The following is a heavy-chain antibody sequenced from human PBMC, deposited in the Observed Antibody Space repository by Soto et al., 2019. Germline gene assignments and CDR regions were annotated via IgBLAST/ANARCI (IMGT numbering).Heavy chain of an antibody. CDR1: GFSLSNARMG. Sequence: QGTLKESGPVLVKPTETLTLTCTVSGFSLSNARMGLTWIRQPPGKSLEGLAHIFPSNDEKSYSTSLKTRLTISNDSSKNQVVLSMTNMGPVDKGTYYCARMRPDDYGSGRYCDDSWGEGAMVTVSS. V-gene: IGHV2-26*01. D-gene: IGHD3-10*01. CDR3: ARMRPDDYGSGRYCDDS. CDR2: IFPSNDEK. J-gene: IGHJ4*02.